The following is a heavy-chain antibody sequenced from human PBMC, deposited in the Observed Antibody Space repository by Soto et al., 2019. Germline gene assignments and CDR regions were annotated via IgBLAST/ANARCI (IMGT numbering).Heavy chain of an antibody. CDR3: TTLSDRIDY. CDR1: GFTFSGSA. J-gene: IGHJ4*02. V-gene: IGHV3-73*01. Sequence: PGGSLRLSYAASGFTFSGSAMHWVRQASGKGLEWVGRIRSKANSYATAYAASVKGRFTISRDDSKNTAYLQMNSLKTEDTAVYYCTTLSDRIDYWGQGTLVTVSS. CDR2: IRSKANSYAT.